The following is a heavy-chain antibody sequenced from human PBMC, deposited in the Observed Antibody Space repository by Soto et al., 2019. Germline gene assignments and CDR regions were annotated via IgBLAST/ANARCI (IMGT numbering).Heavy chain of an antibody. CDR2: INSDGSST. Sequence: EVQLVESGGGLVQPGGSLRLSCAASGFTFSSYWMHWVRQAPGKGLVWVSRINSDGSSTSYADSVKGRFTISRDNTKNPLYLQMNSLRAEDTAVYYCARGGYSYGLDLDYWGQGTLVTGSS. V-gene: IGHV3-74*01. J-gene: IGHJ4*02. CDR3: ARGGYSYGLDLDY. D-gene: IGHD5-18*01. CDR1: GFTFSSYW.